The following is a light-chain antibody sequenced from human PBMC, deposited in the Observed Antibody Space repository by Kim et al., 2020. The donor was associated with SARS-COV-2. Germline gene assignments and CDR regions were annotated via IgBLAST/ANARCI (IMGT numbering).Light chain of an antibody. Sequence: LGQTARIRCQGDSLGNYYASWYQQKPGQAPVLVIYGKNNRPSGIPDRFSGSSSGNTASLTITGAQAEDEADYYCTSRDSSGNHLDVFGTGTKVTVL. J-gene: IGLJ1*01. V-gene: IGLV3-19*01. CDR2: GKN. CDR3: TSRDSSGNHLDV. CDR1: SLGNYY.